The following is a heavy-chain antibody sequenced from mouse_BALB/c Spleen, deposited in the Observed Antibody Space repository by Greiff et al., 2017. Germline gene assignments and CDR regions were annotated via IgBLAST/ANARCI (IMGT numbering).Heavy chain of an antibody. J-gene: IGHJ4*01. D-gene: IGHD2-10*01. CDR1: GFSLSTSGMG. V-gene: IGHV8-12*01. CDR2: IYWDDDK. Sequence: QVTLKESGPGILQPSQTLSLTCSFSGFSLSTSGMGVSWIRQPSGKGLEWLAHIYWDDDKRYNPSLKSRLTISKDTSRNQVFLKITSVDTADTATYYCARRVAYYGNPYAMDYWGQGTSVTVSS. CDR3: ARRVAYYGNPYAMDY.